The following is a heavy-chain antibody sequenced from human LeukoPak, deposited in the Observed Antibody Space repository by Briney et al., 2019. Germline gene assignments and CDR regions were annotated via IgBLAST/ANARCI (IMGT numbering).Heavy chain of an antibody. CDR1: GYTFTSYG. CDR3: ARGRSSGAYSYYFDS. Sequence: ASVKVSCKASGYTFTSYGISWVRQAPGQGLEWMGWINPNSGGTNYAQKFQGRVTMTRDTSISTAYMELSRLRSDDTAVYYCARGRSSGAYSYYFDSWGQGTLVTVSS. J-gene: IGHJ4*02. D-gene: IGHD1-26*01. CDR2: INPNSGGT. V-gene: IGHV1-2*02.